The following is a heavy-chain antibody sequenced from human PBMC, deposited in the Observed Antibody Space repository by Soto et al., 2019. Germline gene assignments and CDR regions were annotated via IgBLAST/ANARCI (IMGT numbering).Heavy chain of an antibody. CDR2: MNPNSGNT. D-gene: IGHD3-3*01. CDR3: ARLTYYDFWSGYYGSDYYYYMDV. J-gene: IGHJ6*03. Sequence: GASVKVSCKASGYTFTSYDINWVRQATGQGLEWKGWMNPNSGNTGYAQKFQGRVTMTRNTSISTAYMELSSLRSEDTAVYYCARLTYYDFWSGYYGSDYYYYMDVWGKGTTVTVSS. CDR1: GYTFTSYD. V-gene: IGHV1-8*01.